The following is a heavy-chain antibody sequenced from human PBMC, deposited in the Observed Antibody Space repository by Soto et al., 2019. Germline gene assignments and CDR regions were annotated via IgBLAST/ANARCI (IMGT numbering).Heavy chain of an antibody. CDR2: TSYTRNT. CDR3: ARDMHAGFTHYFDP. Sequence: EXLSLAYFFSGGXVPSHHWTWIRHFPGQGLQWIAYTSYTRNTNYNPSLQSLVTISLDTSKNQLSLNLTYMTSPDTAVYDCARDMHAGFTHYFDPWGQGTLGTVS. CDR1: GGXVPSHH. V-gene: IGHV4-59*02. D-gene: IGHD1-26*01. J-gene: IGHJ5*02.